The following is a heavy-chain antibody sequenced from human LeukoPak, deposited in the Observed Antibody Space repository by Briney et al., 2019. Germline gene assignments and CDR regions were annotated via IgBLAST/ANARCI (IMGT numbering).Heavy chain of an antibody. CDR1: GYTFTGYY. CDR3: ARANALYCSSTTCLFDY. J-gene: IGHJ4*02. D-gene: IGHD2-2*01. Sequence: ASVKVSCKASGYTFTGYYMHWVRQAPGQGLEWMGWINPNSGGTYSAQKFQGWVTMTRDTSISTAYMELSRLTSDDTAAYYCARANALYCSSTTCLFDYWGQGTLVTVSS. V-gene: IGHV1-2*04. CDR2: INPNSGGT.